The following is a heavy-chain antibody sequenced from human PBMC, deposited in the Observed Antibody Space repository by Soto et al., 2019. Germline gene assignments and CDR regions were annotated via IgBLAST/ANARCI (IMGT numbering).Heavy chain of an antibody. D-gene: IGHD3-9*01. CDR1: GFTFSSYW. CDR3: AVLRYLDWLFDAFDI. Sequence: GGSLRLSCAASGFTFSSYWMHWVRQAPGKGLVWVSRINSDGSSTSYADSVKGRFTISRDNAKNTLYLQMNSLRAEDTDVYYCAVLRYLDWLFDAFDIWGQGTMVTFSS. V-gene: IGHV3-74*01. J-gene: IGHJ3*02. CDR2: INSDGSST.